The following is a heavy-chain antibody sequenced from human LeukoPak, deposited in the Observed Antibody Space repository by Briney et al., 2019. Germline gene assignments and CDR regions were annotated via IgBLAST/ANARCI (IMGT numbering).Heavy chain of an antibody. Sequence: GGSLRLSCAASGFTFSGSAMHWVRQASGKGLEWVGRIRSKANSYATAYAASVKGRFTISRDDSKNTAYLQMNSLKTEDTAVYYCTSDGGNYYDSSGPIDYWGQEPWSPSPQ. CDR2: IRSKANSYAT. CDR1: GFTFSGSA. J-gene: IGHJ4*01. V-gene: IGHV3-73*01. CDR3: TSDGGNYYDSSGPIDY. D-gene: IGHD3-22*01.